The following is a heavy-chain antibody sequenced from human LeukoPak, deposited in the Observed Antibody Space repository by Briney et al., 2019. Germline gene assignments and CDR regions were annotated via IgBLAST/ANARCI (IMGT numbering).Heavy chain of an antibody. CDR3: ARVRSGSYYEIDY. V-gene: IGHV3-33*01. CDR2: IWSDGSNK. CDR1: SFTFSSYG. J-gene: IGHJ4*02. Sequence: QPGRSLRLFCAASSFTFSSYGMHWVRQAPGKGLEWVAVIWSDGSNKYYADSVKGRFTIAGDNSKNTLYLQMNSLRAEDTAVYYCARVRSGSYYEIDYWGQGTLVTVSS. D-gene: IGHD1-26*01.